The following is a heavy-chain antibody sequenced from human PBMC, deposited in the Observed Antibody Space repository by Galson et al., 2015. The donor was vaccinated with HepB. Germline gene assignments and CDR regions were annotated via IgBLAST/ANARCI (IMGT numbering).Heavy chain of an antibody. V-gene: IGHV3-9*01. CDR1: GFTFDDYA. Sequence: SLRLSCAASGAASGFTFDDYAMHWVRQAPGKGLEWVSGISWNSGSIGYADSVKGRFTISSDNAKTSLYLQMNSLRAEDTALYYCAKDIHHAGGYTYGLVYWGQGTLVTVSS. CDR3: AKDIHHAGGYTYGLVY. J-gene: IGHJ4*02. D-gene: IGHD5-18*01. CDR2: ISWNSGSI.